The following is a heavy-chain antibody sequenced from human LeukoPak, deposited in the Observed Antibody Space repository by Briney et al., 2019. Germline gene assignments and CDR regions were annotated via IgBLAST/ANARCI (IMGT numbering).Heavy chain of an antibody. V-gene: IGHV3-64*01. CDR3: AREYCDSTTCYKTIDY. D-gene: IGHD2-2*02. J-gene: IGHJ4*02. CDR2: ITSNGGSA. Sequence: GGSLRLSCAASGFTFSIYAMHWVRQAPGKGLEYVSAITSNGGSAYYANSVKGRFTVSRDNSKNTLYLQMGSLRAEDMAVYYCAREYCDSTTCYKTIDYWGQGTLVTVSS. CDR1: GFTFSIYA.